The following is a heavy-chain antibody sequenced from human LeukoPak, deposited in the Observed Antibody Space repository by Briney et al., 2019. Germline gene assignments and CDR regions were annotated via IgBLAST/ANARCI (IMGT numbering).Heavy chain of an antibody. Sequence: SETLSLTCTVSGGSISSYYWSWIRQPPGKGLEWIGEINHSGSTNYNPSLKSRVTISVDTSKNQFSLKLSSVTAADTAVYYCARVLAGYDAFDIWGQGTMVTVSS. D-gene: IGHD3-3*02. CDR1: GGSISSYY. J-gene: IGHJ3*02. CDR2: INHSGST. CDR3: ARVLAGYDAFDI. V-gene: IGHV4-34*01.